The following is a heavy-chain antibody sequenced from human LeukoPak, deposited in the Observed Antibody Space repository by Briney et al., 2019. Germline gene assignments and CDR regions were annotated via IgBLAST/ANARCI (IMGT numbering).Heavy chain of an antibody. CDR1: GGTFSSYA. Sequence: SVKVSCKASGGTFSSYAISWVRQAPGQGLEWMGRIIPILGIANYAQKFQGRVTITADKSTSTAYMELSSLRSEDTAVYYCARCVWQQLVSGPYCYYGMDVWGQGTTVTVSS. CDR2: IIPILGIA. D-gene: IGHD6-13*01. V-gene: IGHV1-69*04. J-gene: IGHJ6*02. CDR3: ARCVWQQLVSGPYCYYGMDV.